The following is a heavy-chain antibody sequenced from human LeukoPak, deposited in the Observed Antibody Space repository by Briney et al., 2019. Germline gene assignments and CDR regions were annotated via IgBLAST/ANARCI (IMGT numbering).Heavy chain of an antibody. V-gene: IGHV4-39*01. D-gene: IGHD3-10*01. CDR3: ARKPIFYDSGRHWYYFDE. J-gene: IGHJ4*02. Sequence: SETLSLTCSVSGGSISSSNSYWGWIRQPPGKGLEWIASIYYGGSTYYNPSLKSRVTISVDTSKNQFSLELSSVSAADTAVYFCARKPIFYDSGRHWYYFDERGQETLVTVSS. CDR1: GGSISSSNSY. CDR2: IYYGGST.